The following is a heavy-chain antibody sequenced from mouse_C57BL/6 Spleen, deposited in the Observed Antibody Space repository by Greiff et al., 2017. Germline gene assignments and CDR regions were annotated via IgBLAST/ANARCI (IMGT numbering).Heavy chain of an antibody. J-gene: IGHJ1*03. CDR1: GYTFTGYW. CDR3: GGRGGYFDG. V-gene: IGHV1-9*01. CDR2: IVPGSGST. Sequence: VQLQQSGAELMKPGASVKLSCKATGYTFTGYWIEWVKQRPGHGLEWIGEIVPGSGSTNYNEKFKGKATFTADTSSNTAFMQLSSLTTEDSAFYCYGGRGGYFDGWGTGTTVTVSS.